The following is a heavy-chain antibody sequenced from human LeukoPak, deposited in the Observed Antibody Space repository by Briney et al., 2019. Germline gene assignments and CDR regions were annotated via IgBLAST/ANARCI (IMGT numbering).Heavy chain of an antibody. CDR2: ISGGGGDT. Sequence: GGSLRLSCAASGFTFSSYGMSWVRQAPGKGLEWVSTISGGGGDTYYADSVKGRFTISRDNSKNTLYLQMNGLRAVDTALYYCAKGGDYYGSGSYIDYWGQGALVTVSS. CDR1: GFTFSSYG. V-gene: IGHV3-23*01. J-gene: IGHJ4*02. CDR3: AKGGDYYGSGSYIDY. D-gene: IGHD3-10*01.